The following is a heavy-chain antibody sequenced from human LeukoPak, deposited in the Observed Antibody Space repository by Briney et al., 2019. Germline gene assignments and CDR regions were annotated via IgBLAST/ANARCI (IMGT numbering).Heavy chain of an antibody. CDR2: IIPIFGTA. V-gene: IGHV1-69*05. CDR1: VGTFSSYA. CDR3: ASGILGYSYGSHFDY. D-gene: IGHD5-18*01. J-gene: IGHJ4*02. Sequence: SVKVSCKASVGTFSSYAISWVRQAPGQGLEWMGRIIPIFGTANYAQKFQGRVTITTDESTSTAYMELSSLRSEDTDVYYCASGILGYSYGSHFDYWGQGTLVTVSS.